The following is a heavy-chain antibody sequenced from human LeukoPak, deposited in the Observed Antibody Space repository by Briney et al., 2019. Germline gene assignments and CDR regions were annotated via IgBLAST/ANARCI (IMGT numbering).Heavy chain of an antibody. CDR3: ARDCSIRDYYDSSGYYCG. J-gene: IGHJ4*02. V-gene: IGHV1-2*02. CDR2: INPNSGGT. CDR1: GYTFTGYY. Sequence: GASVKVSCKASGYTFTGYYMHWVRQAPGQGLEWMGWINPNSGGTNYAQKFQGRVTMTRDTSISTAYMELSRLRSDDTAVYYCARDCSIRDYYDSSGYYCGWGQGTLVTVSS. D-gene: IGHD3-22*01.